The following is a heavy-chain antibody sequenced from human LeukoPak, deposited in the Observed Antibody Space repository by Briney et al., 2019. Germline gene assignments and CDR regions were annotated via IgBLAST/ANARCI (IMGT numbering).Heavy chain of an antibody. CDR3: AKDLGVVVTEYYFDY. D-gene: IGHD2-21*02. J-gene: IGHJ4*02. Sequence: GGSLRLSCAASGFTFSTYAMTWVRQAPGKGLEWVSGISGSGGRTYYADSVKGRFTISRDNSRNTLYLIMSSLRAEDTAVYYCAKDLGVVVTEYYFDYWGQGALVTVSS. CDR1: GFTFSTYA. CDR2: ISGSGGRT. V-gene: IGHV3-23*01.